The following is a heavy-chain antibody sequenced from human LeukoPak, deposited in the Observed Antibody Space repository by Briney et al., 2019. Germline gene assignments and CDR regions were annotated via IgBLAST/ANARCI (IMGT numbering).Heavy chain of an antibody. D-gene: IGHD1-26*01. CDR2: IYTSGST. Sequence: SETLSLTCTVSGGSISSYYWSWIRQPAGRGLEWIGRIYTSGSTNYNPSLKSRVTMSVDTSKNQFSLKLSSVTAADTAVYYCARDRGVRGGSYGTWFDPWGQGTLVTVSS. V-gene: IGHV4-4*07. J-gene: IGHJ5*02. CDR1: GGSISSYY. CDR3: ARDRGVRGGSYGTWFDP.